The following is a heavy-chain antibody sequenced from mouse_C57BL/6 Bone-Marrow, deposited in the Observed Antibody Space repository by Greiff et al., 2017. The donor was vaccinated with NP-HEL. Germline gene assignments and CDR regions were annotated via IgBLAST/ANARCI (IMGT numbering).Heavy chain of an antibody. CDR3: TTGKFYYYGSGDY. J-gene: IGHJ2*01. D-gene: IGHD1-1*01. CDR1: GFNIKDDY. V-gene: IGHV14-4*01. Sequence: VQLQHSGAELVRPGASVKLSCTASGFNIKDDYMHWVKQRPEQGLEWIGWIDPENGDTEYASKFQGKATITADTSSNTAYLQLSSLTSEDTAVYYCTTGKFYYYGSGDYWGQGTTLTVSS. CDR2: IDPENGDT.